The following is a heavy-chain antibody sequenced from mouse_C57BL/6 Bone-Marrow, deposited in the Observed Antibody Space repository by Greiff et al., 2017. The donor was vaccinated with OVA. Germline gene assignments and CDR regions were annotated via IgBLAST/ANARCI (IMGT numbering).Heavy chain of an antibody. CDR1: GYTFTDYE. V-gene: IGHV1-15*01. Sequence: QVQLQQSRAELVRPGASVTLSCKASGYTFTDYEMHWVKQTPVHGLEWIGAIDPETGGTAYNQKFKGKAILTADKSSSTAYMELRSLTSEDSAVYYCTRSITTAFSGAMDYWGQGTSVTVSS. CDR2: IDPETGGT. J-gene: IGHJ4*01. D-gene: IGHD1-2*01. CDR3: TRSITTAFSGAMDY.